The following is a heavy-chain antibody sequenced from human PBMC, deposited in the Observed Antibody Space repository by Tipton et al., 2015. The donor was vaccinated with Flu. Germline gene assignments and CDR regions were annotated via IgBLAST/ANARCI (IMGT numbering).Heavy chain of an antibody. CDR1: GGSISSYY. D-gene: IGHD3-10*01. Sequence: TLSLTCTVSGGSISSYYWSWIRRPAGKGLEWIGRIYSSGSTNYNPSLKGRVTMSVDTSKNQFSLKLSSVTAADTAVYYCARGSGSGTYVIFDFWGQGTLVTVSS. CDR3: ARGSGSGTYVIFDF. J-gene: IGHJ4*02. CDR2: IYSSGST. V-gene: IGHV4-4*07.